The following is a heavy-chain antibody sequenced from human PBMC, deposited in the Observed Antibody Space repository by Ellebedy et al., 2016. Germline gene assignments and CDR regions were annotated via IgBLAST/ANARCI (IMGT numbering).Heavy chain of an antibody. D-gene: IGHD3-10*01. Sequence: GESLKISCIVSDFAFSTYYMSWVRQAPGKGLEWVANINQDGTEKYYVESVKGRFTISRDNAKNSLDLQMDSLRAEDTAVYYCARDLVTMALRFYYFGMDVWGQGTTVTVSS. CDR2: INQDGTEK. J-gene: IGHJ6*02. CDR3: ARDLVTMALRFYYFGMDV. V-gene: IGHV3-7*01. CDR1: DFAFSTYY.